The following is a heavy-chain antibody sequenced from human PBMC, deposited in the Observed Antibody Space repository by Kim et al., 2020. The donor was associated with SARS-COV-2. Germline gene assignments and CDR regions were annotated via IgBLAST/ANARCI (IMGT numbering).Heavy chain of an antibody. J-gene: IGHJ4*02. CDR3: ARKGVAGIADY. D-gene: IGHD6-13*01. Sequence: TYYDPSLKSRVTISVDTSKNQFSLKLSSVTAADTAVYYCARKGVAGIADYWGQGTLVTVSS. CDR2: T. V-gene: IGHV4-31*02.